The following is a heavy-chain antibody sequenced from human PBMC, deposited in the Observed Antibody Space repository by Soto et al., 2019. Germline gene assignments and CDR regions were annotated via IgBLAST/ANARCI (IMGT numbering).Heavy chain of an antibody. D-gene: IGHD6-6*01. Sequence: QVQLVQSGAEVKKPGASVKVSCKASGYTFTSYGISWVRQAPGQGLEGMGWISAYNVNTNYAKKLQGRITITTDTSTSTAYMELRSLRSDDTAVYYCARDEQLASTDDAFDIWGKGTMVTVSS. CDR2: ISAYNVNT. J-gene: IGHJ3*02. V-gene: IGHV1-18*01. CDR1: GYTFTSYG. CDR3: ARDEQLASTDDAFDI.